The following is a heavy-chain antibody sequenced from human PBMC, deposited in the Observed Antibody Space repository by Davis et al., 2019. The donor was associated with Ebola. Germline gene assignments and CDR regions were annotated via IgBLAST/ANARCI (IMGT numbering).Heavy chain of an antibody. CDR3: AKAAAAGTGVFDY. V-gene: IGHV3-30*18. CDR2: ISYDGSNK. Sequence: PGGSLRLSCAASGFTFSSYGMHWVRQAPGKGLEWVAVISYDGSNKYYADSVKGRFTISRDNAKNSLYLQMNSLRAEDTALYYCAKAAAAGTGVFDYWGQGTLVTVSS. J-gene: IGHJ4*02. D-gene: IGHD6-13*01. CDR1: GFTFSSYG.